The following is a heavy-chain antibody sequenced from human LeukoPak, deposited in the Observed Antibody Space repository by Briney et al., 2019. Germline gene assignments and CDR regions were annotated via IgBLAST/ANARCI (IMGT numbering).Heavy chain of an antibody. CDR2: IREDGSEK. CDR1: GFTLSSYW. V-gene: IGHV3-7*01. J-gene: IGHJ6*03. CDR3: ARLNYDFWSGVWEGYYMDV. Sequence: GGSLRLSCAASGFTLSSYWMTWVRQAPGKGLEWVANIREDGSEKYYVDSVKGRFTISRDNAKNSLYLQVNSLRAEDTAVYYCARLNYDFWSGVWEGYYMDVWGKGTTVTVSS. D-gene: IGHD3-3*01.